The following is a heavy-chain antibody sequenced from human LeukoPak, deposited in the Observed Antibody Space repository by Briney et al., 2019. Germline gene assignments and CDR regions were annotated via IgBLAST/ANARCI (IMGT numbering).Heavy chain of an antibody. CDR1: GGSISSGGYS. CDR2: IYHSGST. Sequence: PSETLSLTCAVSGGSISSGGYSWSWIRQPPGKGLEWIGYIYHSGSTYYNPSLKSRVTISVDRSKNQFSLKLSSVTAADTAVYYCARPGVGYCSSTSCSNWFDPWGQGTLVTVSS. V-gene: IGHV4-30-2*01. J-gene: IGHJ5*02. CDR3: ARPGVGYCSSTSCSNWFDP. D-gene: IGHD2-2*01.